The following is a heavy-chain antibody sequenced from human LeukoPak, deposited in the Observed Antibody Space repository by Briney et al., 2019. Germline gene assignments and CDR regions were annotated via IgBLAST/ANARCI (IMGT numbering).Heavy chain of an antibody. CDR3: ARDAGVYYYDSSGYPILYYFDY. J-gene: IGHJ4*02. CDR2: INPSGGST. Sequence: ASVKVSCKASGYTFTSYYMHWVRQAPGQGLEWMGIINPSGGSTSYAQKLQGRVTMTTDTSTSTAYMELRSLRSDDTAVYYCARDAGVYYYDSSGYPILYYFDYWGQGTLVTVSS. V-gene: IGHV1-46*01. D-gene: IGHD3-22*01. CDR1: GYTFTSYY.